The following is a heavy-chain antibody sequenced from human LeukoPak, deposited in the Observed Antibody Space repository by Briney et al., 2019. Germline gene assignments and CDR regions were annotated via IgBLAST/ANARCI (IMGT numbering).Heavy chain of an antibody. V-gene: IGHV3-23*01. CDR2: INTGGSNT. CDR1: GFTFRDYG. CDR3: ARAPRKFRGIIVTPLYYFDY. Sequence: GGSLRLSCAASGFTFRDYGMSWVRQAPGKGLEWVSSINTGGSNTHYADSVKGRFTISRDNSKNTLYLQMNSLRAEDTAIYYCARAPRKFRGIIVTPLYYFDYWGQGALVTVSS. D-gene: IGHD3-10*01. J-gene: IGHJ4*02.